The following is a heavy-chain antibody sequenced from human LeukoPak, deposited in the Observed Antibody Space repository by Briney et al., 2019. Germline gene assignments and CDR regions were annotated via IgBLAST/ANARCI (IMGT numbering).Heavy chain of an antibody. CDR1: GFSLSTSGMC. J-gene: IGHJ4*02. D-gene: IGHD3-10*01. CDR3: ARQYYSRAAFDY. V-gene: IGHV2-70*11. CDR2: IDWDDDK. Sequence: SGPALVKPTQTLTLTCTFSGFSLSTSGMCVSWIRQPPGNALEWLARIDWDDDKYYSTSLKTRLTISKDTSKNQVVLTMTNMDPVDTATYYCARQYYSRAAFDYWGQGTPVTVSS.